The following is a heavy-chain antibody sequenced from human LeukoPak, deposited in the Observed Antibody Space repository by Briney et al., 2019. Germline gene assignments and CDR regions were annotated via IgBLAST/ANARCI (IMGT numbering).Heavy chain of an antibody. CDR3: AKGPGYSSGWSSAEYFQH. Sequence: GGSLRLSCAASAFTFSSYAMSWVRQAPGKGLKWVSAISGSGGSTYYADSVKGRFTISRDNSKNTLYLQMNSLRAEDTAVYYCAKGPGYSSGWSSAEYFQHWGQGTLVTVSS. D-gene: IGHD6-19*01. V-gene: IGHV3-23*01. J-gene: IGHJ1*01. CDR2: ISGSGGST. CDR1: AFTFSSYA.